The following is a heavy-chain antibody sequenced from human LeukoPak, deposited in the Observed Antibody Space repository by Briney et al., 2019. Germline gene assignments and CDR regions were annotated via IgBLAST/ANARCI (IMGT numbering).Heavy chain of an antibody. CDR2: INQSGST. CDR3: AREDWYFDL. J-gene: IGHJ2*01. Sequence: SETLSPTCAVDGGTFTDFYWAWIRQPPGKGLEWIGEINQSGSTNYSPSLKSRVTISLDTSKNQFFLRLTSVTAADTAVYYCAREDWYFDLWGRGTLVTVSS. CDR1: GGTFTDFY. V-gene: IGHV4-34*01.